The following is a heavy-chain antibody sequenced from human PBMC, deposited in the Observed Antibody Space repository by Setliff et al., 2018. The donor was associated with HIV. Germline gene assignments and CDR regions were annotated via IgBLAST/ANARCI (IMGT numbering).Heavy chain of an antibody. CDR2: IAQGGSEK. J-gene: IGHJ4*02. V-gene: IGHV3-7*03. D-gene: IGHD3-9*01. Sequence: PGGSLRLSCEASGFTFDDYTMHWVRQAPGKGLEWVANIAQGGSEKYYVDSVQGRFIISRDNRRNSLFLQMNSLRPNDTAVYYCARPPPSLQNFDFVFDSWGQGTLVTVSS. CDR3: ARPPPSLQNFDFVFDS. CDR1: GFTFDDYT.